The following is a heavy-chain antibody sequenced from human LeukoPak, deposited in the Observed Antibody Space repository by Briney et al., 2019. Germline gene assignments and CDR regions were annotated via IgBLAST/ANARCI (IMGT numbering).Heavy chain of an antibody. D-gene: IGHD6-19*01. V-gene: IGHV4-39*07. J-gene: IGHJ6*04. Sequence: PSETLSLTCSVSGGSISSSSYYWGWIRQPPGKGLEWIGEINHSGSTNYNPSLKSRVTISVDTSKNQFSLKLSSVTAADTAVYYCARGFGQWLVPPAVDVWGKGTTVTVSS. CDR3: ARGFGQWLVPPAVDV. CDR1: GGSISSSSYY. CDR2: INHSGST.